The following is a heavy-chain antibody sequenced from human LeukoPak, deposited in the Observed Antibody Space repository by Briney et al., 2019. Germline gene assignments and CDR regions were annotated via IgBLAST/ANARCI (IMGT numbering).Heavy chain of an antibody. J-gene: IGHJ4*02. V-gene: IGHV3-43*01. CDR2: ISWDGGST. Sequence: PGGSLRLSCAASGLTVSSNCMSWVRQAPGKGLEWVSLISWDGGSTYYADSVKGRFTISRDNSKNSLYLQMNSLRTEDTALYYCATYYYDSSALDYWGQGTLVTVSS. CDR3: ATYYYDSSALDY. D-gene: IGHD3-22*01. CDR1: GLTVSSNC.